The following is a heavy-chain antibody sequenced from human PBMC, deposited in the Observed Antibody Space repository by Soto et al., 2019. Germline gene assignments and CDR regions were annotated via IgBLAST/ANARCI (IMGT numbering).Heavy chain of an antibody. CDR2: IYPGDSDT. D-gene: IGHD6-19*01. CDR3: ARPREAGKNYYGVDV. CDR1: GYSFTSYW. V-gene: IGHV5-51*01. J-gene: IGHJ6*02. Sequence: PGESLKISCKGSGYSFTSYWIGWVRQMPGKGLEWMGIIYPGDSDTRYSPSFQGQVTISADKSISTAYLQWSSLKASDTAMYYCARPREAGKNYYGVDVWGQGTTVIVSS.